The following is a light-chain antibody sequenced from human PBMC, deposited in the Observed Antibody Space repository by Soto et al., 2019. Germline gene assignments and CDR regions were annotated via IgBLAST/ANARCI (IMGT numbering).Light chain of an antibody. Sequence: EIVMAQSPATLSVSPGERVTLSCRASQSINNNLAWYQQKPGQAPRLLIYAASTRATGLPVRFGGSGSRTEFTLTITSLQSEDFAVYHCQQYKSWPPITFGQGTRLEIK. CDR3: QQYKSWPPIT. V-gene: IGKV3-15*01. CDR1: QSINNN. CDR2: AAS. J-gene: IGKJ5*01.